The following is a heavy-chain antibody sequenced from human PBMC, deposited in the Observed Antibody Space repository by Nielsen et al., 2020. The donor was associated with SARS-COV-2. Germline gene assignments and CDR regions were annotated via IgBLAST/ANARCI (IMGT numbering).Heavy chain of an antibody. J-gene: IGHJ3*02. CDR1: GYTFTGYY. Sequence: ASVKVSCKASGYTFTGYYMHWVRQAPGQGLEWMGRINPNSGGTNYAQKFQGWVTMTRDTSISTAYMELSRLRSDDTAVYYCARGRIIAARPGSDAFDIWGQGTMVTVSS. D-gene: IGHD6-6*01. CDR3: ARGRIIAARPGSDAFDI. V-gene: IGHV1-2*04. CDR2: INPNSGGT.